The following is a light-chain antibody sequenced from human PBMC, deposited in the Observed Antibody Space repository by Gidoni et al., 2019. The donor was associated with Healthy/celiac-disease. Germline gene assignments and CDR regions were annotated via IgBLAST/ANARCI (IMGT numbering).Light chain of an antibody. CDR1: SSNIGAGYD. Sequence: QSVLTQPPSVSVAPWQRVTISCTGSSSNIGAGYDVHWYQQLPGTAPKLLIYGNSNRPSGVPDRFAGAKSGTSASLAITGLQAEDEADYYGQSYDSSCYVFGTGTKVTVL. J-gene: IGLJ1*01. V-gene: IGLV1-40*01. CDR2: GNS. CDR3: QSYDSSCYV.